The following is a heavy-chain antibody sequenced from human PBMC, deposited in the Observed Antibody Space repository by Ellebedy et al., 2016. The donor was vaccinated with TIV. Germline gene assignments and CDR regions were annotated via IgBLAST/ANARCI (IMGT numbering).Heavy chain of an antibody. CDR2: IYYSGST. D-gene: IGHD2-2*01. V-gene: IGHV4-39*01. CDR1: GGSISSSSYY. J-gene: IGHJ4*02. Sequence: SETLSLXXTVSGGSISSSSYYWGWIRQPPGKGLEWIGSIYYSGSTYYNPSLKSRVTISVDTSKNQFSLKLSSVTAADTAVYYCASPSSIGSRTLYYWGQGTLVTVSS. CDR3: ASPSSIGSRTLYY.